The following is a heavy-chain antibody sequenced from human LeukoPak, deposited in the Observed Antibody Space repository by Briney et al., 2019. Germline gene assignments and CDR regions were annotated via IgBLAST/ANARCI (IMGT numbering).Heavy chain of an antibody. CDR2: ISSSSSYI. CDR1: GFTFSSYS. D-gene: IGHD3-9*01. CDR3: AKDRTEVLRYFDWSRMGLEY. V-gene: IGHV3-21*01. Sequence: GGSLRLSCAASGFTFSSYSMNWVRQAPGKGLEWVSSISSSSSYIYYADSVKGRFTISRGNSKNTLYLQMNSLRPEDTAVYYCAKDRTEVLRYFDWSRMGLEYWGQGTLVTVSS. J-gene: IGHJ4*02.